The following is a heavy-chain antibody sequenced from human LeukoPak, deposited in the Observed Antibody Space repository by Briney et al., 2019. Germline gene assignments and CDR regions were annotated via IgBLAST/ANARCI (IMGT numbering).Heavy chain of an antibody. CDR3: AKGDFTVTTRDAFDI. V-gene: IGHV3-33*06. D-gene: IGHD4-17*01. CDR1: GFTFGSYG. CDR2: ILSDGSKE. Sequence: GGSLRLSCAASGFTFGSYGMHWVRQAPGKGLEWVAVILSDGSKEFYTDSVKGRFTISRDNSKNTLYLQMNSLRAEDTAVYYCAKGDFTVTTRDAFDIWGQGTMVTVSS. J-gene: IGHJ3*02.